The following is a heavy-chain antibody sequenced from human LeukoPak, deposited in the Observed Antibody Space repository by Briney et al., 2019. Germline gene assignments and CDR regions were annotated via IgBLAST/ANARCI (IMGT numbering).Heavy chain of an antibody. CDR3: ARDLQWPDAFDI. V-gene: IGHV1-2*02. Sequence: ASVKVSCKASGYTFTGYYMHWVRQAPGQGLEWMGWINPNSGGTNYAQKFQGRVTMTRDMSISTAYMELSRLRSDDTAVYYCARDLQWPDAFDIWGQGTMVTVSS. D-gene: IGHD6-19*01. CDR1: GYTFTGYY. CDR2: INPNSGGT. J-gene: IGHJ3*02.